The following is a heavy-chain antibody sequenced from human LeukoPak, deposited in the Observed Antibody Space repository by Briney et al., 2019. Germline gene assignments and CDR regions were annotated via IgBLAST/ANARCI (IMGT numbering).Heavy chain of an antibody. D-gene: IGHD2-2*01. Sequence: SETLSLTCTVSGDSISNYYWSWIRQPAGKGLEWIGRMYTSGATHYNPSLKSRATMSVDTSKNHLSLTLSSVTAADRAVYYCAREGPAASASMLFYYFMDVWGKGTTVTVSS. CDR3: AREGPAASASMLFYYFMDV. J-gene: IGHJ6*03. CDR2: MYTSGAT. CDR1: GDSISNYY. V-gene: IGHV4-4*07.